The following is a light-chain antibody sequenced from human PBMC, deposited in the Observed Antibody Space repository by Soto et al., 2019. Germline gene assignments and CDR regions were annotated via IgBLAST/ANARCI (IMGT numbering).Light chain of an antibody. CDR3: QQYGSSPRT. CDR2: GAS. Sequence: EILMTQSPATLSVSPGERATLSCRASQSVDSNLAWYQQKPGQAPRLLIYGASTRATGIPARFTGSGSGTEFTLTISRLEPEDFAVYYCQQYGSSPRTFGQGTKVDIK. J-gene: IGKJ1*01. V-gene: IGKV3-15*01. CDR1: QSVDSN.